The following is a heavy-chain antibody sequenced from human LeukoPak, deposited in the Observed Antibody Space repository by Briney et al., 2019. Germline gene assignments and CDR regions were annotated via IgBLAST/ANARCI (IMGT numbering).Heavy chain of an antibody. CDR3: AELGITMIGGV. CDR2: ISSSVSTI. D-gene: IGHD3-10*02. J-gene: IGHJ6*04. V-gene: IGHV3-48*03. CDR1: GFTFSSYE. Sequence: GGSLTLSCAASGFTFSSYEMNWVRHAPGKWMEWVSYISSSVSTIYYADSVKGRFTISTDNAKNSLYLQMNSLRAEDTAVYYCAELGITMIGGVWGKGTTVTISS.